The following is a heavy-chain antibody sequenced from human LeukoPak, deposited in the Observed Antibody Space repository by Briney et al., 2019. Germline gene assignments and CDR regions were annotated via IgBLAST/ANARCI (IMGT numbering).Heavy chain of an antibody. J-gene: IGHJ4*02. V-gene: IGHV1-2*06. CDR2: INPNSGGT. CDR1: GYTFTGYY. CDR3: ARHKSDFWTPYIDY. D-gene: IGHD3/OR15-3a*01. Sequence: ASVKVSCKASGYTFTGYYMHWVRQAPGQGLEWMGRINPNSGGTNYAQKFQGRVTMTRDTSISTAYMELSRLRSDDTAVYYCARHKSDFWTPYIDYWGQGTLVTVSS.